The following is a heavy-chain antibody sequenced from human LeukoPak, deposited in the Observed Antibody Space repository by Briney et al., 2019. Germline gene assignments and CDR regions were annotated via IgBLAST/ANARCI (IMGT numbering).Heavy chain of an antibody. CDR1: GGSISSYY. Sequence: PSETLSLTCTVSGGSISSYYRSWIRQPAGKGLEWIGRIYTSGSTNYNPSLKSRVTMSVDTSKNQFSLKLSSVTAADTAVYYCAGGIAVAGTYNDYWGQGTLVTVSS. V-gene: IGHV4-4*07. J-gene: IGHJ4*02. CDR3: AGGIAVAGTYNDY. CDR2: IYTSGST. D-gene: IGHD6-19*01.